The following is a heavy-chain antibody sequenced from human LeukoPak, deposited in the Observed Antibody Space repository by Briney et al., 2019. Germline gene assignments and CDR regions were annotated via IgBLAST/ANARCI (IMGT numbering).Heavy chain of an antibody. Sequence: PGRSLRLSCAASEFTFSTYWMHWVRQAPGKGLVWVSRINSDGSSTDYADSVKGRFTISRDNSKNTLFLQMNSLRAEDTAVYYCAKYTREFDYWGQGTLVTVSS. CDR1: EFTFSTYW. V-gene: IGHV3-74*01. D-gene: IGHD1-14*01. J-gene: IGHJ4*02. CDR3: AKYTREFDY. CDR2: INSDGSST.